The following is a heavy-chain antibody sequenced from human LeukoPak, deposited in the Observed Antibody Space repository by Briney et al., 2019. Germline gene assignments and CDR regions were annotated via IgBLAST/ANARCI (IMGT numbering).Heavy chain of an antibody. Sequence: GGSLRLSCAASGFTFSDHYMDWVRQDQGTGLERVGRAGNKAVSYNTDYAASVRGRFTISRDDSKNSLFLQMNSLKTEDTAVYYCTRRVLGGDCYYDYWGQGTLVTVSS. CDR1: GFTFSDHY. J-gene: IGHJ4*02. CDR2: AGNKAVSYNT. D-gene: IGHD2-21*02. V-gene: IGHV3-72*01. CDR3: TRRVLGGDCYYDY.